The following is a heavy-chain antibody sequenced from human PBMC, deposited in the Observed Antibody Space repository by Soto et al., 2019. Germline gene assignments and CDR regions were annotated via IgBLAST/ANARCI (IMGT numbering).Heavy chain of an antibody. Sequence: VSGGSMISIGDYWGRKRQPPGKGLEWIGSIYYSGSTYYNPSLKSRVTISVDTSKNQFSLKLSSVTAADTAVYYCARMSPYYYDSSGYLPGPYNWFDPWGQGTLVTVSS. CDR2: IYYSGST. CDR3: ARMSPYYYDSSGYLPGPYNWFDP. J-gene: IGHJ5*02. D-gene: IGHD3-22*01. CDR1: GGSMISIGDY. V-gene: IGHV4-39*01.